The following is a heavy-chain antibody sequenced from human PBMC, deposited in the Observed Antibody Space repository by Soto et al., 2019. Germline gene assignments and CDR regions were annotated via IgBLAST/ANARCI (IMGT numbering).Heavy chain of an antibody. CDR1: GGSFSGYY. J-gene: IGHJ6*02. V-gene: IGHV4-34*01. CDR2: INHSGST. D-gene: IGHD6-19*01. CDR3: ARGWVGGAVAGYYYYGMDV. Sequence: QVQLQQWGAGLLKPSETLSLTCAVYGGSFSGYYWSWIRQPPGKGLEWIGEINHSGSTNYNPSLKIRVTISVDTSKNQFSLKLSSVTAADTAVYYCARGWVGGAVAGYYYYGMDVWGQGTTVTVSS.